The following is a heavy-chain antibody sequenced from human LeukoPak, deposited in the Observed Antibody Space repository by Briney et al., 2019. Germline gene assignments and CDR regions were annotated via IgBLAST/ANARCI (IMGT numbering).Heavy chain of an antibody. J-gene: IGHJ4*02. CDR3: ARAGGGWELLGGYYFDY. V-gene: IGHV4-39*07. Sequence: SETLSLTCTVSGGSISSSSYYWGWIRQPPGKGLEWIGSIYYSGSTYYNPSLKSRVTISVDTSKNQFSLKLSSVTAADTAVYYCARAGGGWELLGGYYFDYWGQGTLVTVSS. CDR2: IYYSGST. CDR1: GGSISSSSYY. D-gene: IGHD1-26*01.